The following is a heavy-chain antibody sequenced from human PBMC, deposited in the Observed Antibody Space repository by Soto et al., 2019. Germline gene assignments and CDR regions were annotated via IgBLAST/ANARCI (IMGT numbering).Heavy chain of an antibody. D-gene: IGHD6-13*01. V-gene: IGHV5-51*01. CDR1: GYSFTSYW. CDR2: IYPGDSDT. Sequence: GESLKISCKGSGYSFTSYWIGWVRQMPGKGLEWMGIIYPGDSDTRYSSSFQGQVTISADKSISTAYLQWSSLKASDTAMYYCARHISEWQQLGGRFDPWGQGTLVTVSS. CDR3: ARHISEWQQLGGRFDP. J-gene: IGHJ5*02.